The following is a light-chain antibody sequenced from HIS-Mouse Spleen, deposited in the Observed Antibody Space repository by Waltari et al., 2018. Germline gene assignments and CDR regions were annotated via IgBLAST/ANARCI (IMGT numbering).Light chain of an antibody. CDR2: DVS. Sequence: QSALTPPRSVSGSPGQSVTIPCTGTSRAVGGYNYVSWYQQHPGKAPKLMIYDVSKRPSGVPDRFSGSKSGNTASLTISGLQAEDEADYYCCSYAGSYTGVFGTGTKVTVL. CDR1: SRAVGGYNY. J-gene: IGLJ1*01. V-gene: IGLV2-11*01. CDR3: CSYAGSYTGV.